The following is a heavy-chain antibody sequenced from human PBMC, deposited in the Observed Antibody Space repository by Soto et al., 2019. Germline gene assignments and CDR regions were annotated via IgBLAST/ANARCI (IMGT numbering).Heavy chain of an antibody. CDR2: ISGSGGST. CDR3: ATHSRLDWRRGFDYGMDV. J-gene: IGHJ6*02. Sequence: PGGSLRLSCAASGFTFSSYAMSWVRQAPGKGLEWVSAISGSGGSTYYADSVKGRFTISRDNSKNTLYLQMNSLRAEDTAVYYCATHSRLDWRRGFDYGMDVWGQGTTVTVSS. CDR1: GFTFSSYA. D-gene: IGHD3-9*01. V-gene: IGHV3-23*01.